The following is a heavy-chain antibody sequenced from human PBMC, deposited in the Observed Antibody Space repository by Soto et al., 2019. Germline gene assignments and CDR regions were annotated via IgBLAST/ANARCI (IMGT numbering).Heavy chain of an antibody. CDR1: GYAFSTYA. Sequence: ASVKVSCKASGYAFSTYAMHWVRQAPGQSLEWMGWINGGTGQTRYSQRFQDRVTITRDTPASTANMELTSLTSEDTAVYYCARGKGMEENYYYYGLDIWGQGTTVTVSS. CDR2: INGGTGQT. D-gene: IGHD1-1*01. J-gene: IGHJ6*02. V-gene: IGHV1-3*01. CDR3: ARGKGMEENYYYYGLDI.